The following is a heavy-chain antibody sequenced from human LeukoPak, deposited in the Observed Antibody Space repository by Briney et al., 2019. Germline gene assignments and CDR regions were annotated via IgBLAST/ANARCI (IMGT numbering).Heavy chain of an antibody. Sequence: PGRSLRLSCAASGYTLSSCGVHWVRQAPGKGLDWVAVISYDGSNKYYADSVKGRFTISRDNSKNTLYLQMNSLKSEDTAVYYCARDQNYYGLGVGFGFDSWGQGTLVTVSS. CDR1: GYTLSSCG. CDR3: ARDQNYYGLGVGFGFDS. V-gene: IGHV3-30*03. J-gene: IGHJ4*02. D-gene: IGHD3-10*01. CDR2: ISYDGSNK.